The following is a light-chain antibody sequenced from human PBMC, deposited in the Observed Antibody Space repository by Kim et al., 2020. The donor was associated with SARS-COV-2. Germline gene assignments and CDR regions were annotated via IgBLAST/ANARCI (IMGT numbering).Light chain of an antibody. CDR3: SSYAGSDNIV. V-gene: IGLV2-8*01. Sequence: GQSITVSCTGTSSDVGGYNYVSWYQQYPGKAPNLMIYDVTKRPSGVPDRFAGSKSGNTASLTVSGLQAEDEADYYCSSYAGSDNIVFGPGTKVTVL. CDR2: DVT. J-gene: IGLJ1*01. CDR1: SSDVGGYNY.